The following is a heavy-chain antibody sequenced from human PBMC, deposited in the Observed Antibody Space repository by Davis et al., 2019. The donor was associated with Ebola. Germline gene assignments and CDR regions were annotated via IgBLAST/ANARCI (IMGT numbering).Heavy chain of an antibody. Sequence: GESLKISCTASGFTFGDYAMSWVRQAPGKGLEWVGFIRSKAYGGTTEYAASVKGRFTISRDDSKNSLYLQMNSLKTEDTAVYYCARGSRYSYGPYYGMDVWGQGTTVTVSS. CDR1: GFTFGDYA. V-gene: IGHV3-49*04. CDR3: ARGSRYSYGPYYGMDV. D-gene: IGHD5-18*01. CDR2: IRSKAYGGTT. J-gene: IGHJ6*02.